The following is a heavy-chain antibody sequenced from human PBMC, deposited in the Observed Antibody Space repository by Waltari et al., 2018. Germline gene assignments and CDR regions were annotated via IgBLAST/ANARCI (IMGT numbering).Heavy chain of an antibody. CDR1: GFTFSSYA. J-gene: IGHJ4*02. V-gene: IGHV3-30*01. CDR3: ARGLAGTARSERFDY. Sequence: QVQLVESGGGVVQPGRSLRLSCAASGFTFSSYAMHWVRQAPGKGLEWVAVISYDGSNKYYADSVKGRFTISRDKSKNTLYLQMNSLRAEDTAVYYCARGLAGTARSERFDYWGQGTLVTVSS. CDR2: ISYDGSNK. D-gene: IGHD6-19*01.